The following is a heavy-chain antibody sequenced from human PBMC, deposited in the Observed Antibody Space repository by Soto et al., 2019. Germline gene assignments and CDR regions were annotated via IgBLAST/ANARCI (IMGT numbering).Heavy chain of an antibody. D-gene: IGHD6-6*01. Sequence: ASVQVSCKPSGYTFTSYGISWVRQAPGQGLEWMGWINAYDGNTNYAQKLQGRVTMTEDTSTDTAYMELSSLRSEDTAVYYCATVRIAARPATSYYYYYGMDVWGQGTTVTVSS. CDR1: GYTFTSYG. CDR2: INAYDGNT. J-gene: IGHJ6*02. CDR3: ATVRIAARPATSYYYYYGMDV. V-gene: IGHV1-18*01.